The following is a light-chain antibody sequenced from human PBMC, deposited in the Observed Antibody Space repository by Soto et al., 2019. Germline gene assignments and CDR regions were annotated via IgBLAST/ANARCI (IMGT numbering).Light chain of an antibody. Sequence: EIVLTQSPGTLSLSPWERATLSCRAGQSVSSNFLAWYQQKPGQAPRLLIYGASNRATGIPDRFSGSGSGTDFSLTISRLEPEDFAVYYCQQYGTSPRTFGQGTKVDIK. CDR1: QSVSSNF. CDR2: GAS. J-gene: IGKJ1*01. V-gene: IGKV3-20*01. CDR3: QQYGTSPRT.